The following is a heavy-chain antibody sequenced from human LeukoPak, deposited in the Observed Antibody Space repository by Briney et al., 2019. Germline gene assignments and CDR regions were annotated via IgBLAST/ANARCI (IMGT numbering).Heavy chain of an antibody. CDR1: GFTFSSYA. CDR2: ISGSGDNT. Sequence: GGSLRLSCAAPGFTFSSYAMSWVRQVPGKGLEWVSVISGSGDNTYYADSVKGRFTISRDNSKNMLYLQMNSLRAEDTAVYYCAKWKYSNSGIDDYWGQGTLVTVSS. J-gene: IGHJ4*02. V-gene: IGHV3-23*01. D-gene: IGHD6-6*01. CDR3: AKWKYSNSGIDDY.